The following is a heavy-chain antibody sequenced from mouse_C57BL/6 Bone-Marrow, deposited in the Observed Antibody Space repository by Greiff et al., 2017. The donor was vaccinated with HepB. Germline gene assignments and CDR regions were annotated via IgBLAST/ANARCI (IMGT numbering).Heavy chain of an antibody. D-gene: IGHD1-1*01. CDR2: ISYDGSN. CDR1: GYSITSGYY. V-gene: IGHV3-6*01. J-gene: IGHJ2*01. CDR3: AREDYGSSPDY. Sequence: DVQLQESGPGLVKPSQSLSLTCSVTGYSITSGYYWNWIRQFPGNKLEWMGYISYDGSNNYNPSLKNRISITRDTSKNQFFLKLNSVTTEDTATYYCAREDYGSSPDYWGQGTTLTVSS.